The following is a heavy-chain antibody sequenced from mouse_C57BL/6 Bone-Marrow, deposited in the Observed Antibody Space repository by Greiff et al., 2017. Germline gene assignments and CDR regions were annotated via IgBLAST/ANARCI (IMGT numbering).Heavy chain of an antibody. V-gene: IGHV1-75*01. J-gene: IGHJ2*01. CDR3: ARSHYGSSFQDYYFDY. CDR2: IFPGSGST. CDR1: GYTFTDYY. D-gene: IGHD1-1*01. Sequence: QVHVKQSGPELVKPGASVKISCKASGYTFTDYYINWVKQRPGQGLEWIGWIFPGSGSTYYNEKFKGKATLTVDKSSSTAYMLLSSLTSEDSAVYFCARSHYGSSFQDYYFDYWGQGTTLTVSS.